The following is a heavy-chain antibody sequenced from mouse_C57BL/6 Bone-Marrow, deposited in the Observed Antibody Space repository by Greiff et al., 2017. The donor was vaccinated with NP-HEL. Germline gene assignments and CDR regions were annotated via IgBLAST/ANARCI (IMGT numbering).Heavy chain of an antibody. CDR3: ARDYGSSYELDY. J-gene: IGHJ4*01. CDR2: IDPSDSYT. CDR1: GYTFTSYW. Sequence: QVQLQQSGAELVKPGASVKLSCKASGYTFTSYWMQWVKQRPGQGLEWIGEIDPSDSYTNYNQKFKGKATLTVDTSSSTAYMQLSSLTSEDSAVYYCARDYGSSYELDYWGQGTSVTVSS. V-gene: IGHV1-50*01. D-gene: IGHD1-1*01.